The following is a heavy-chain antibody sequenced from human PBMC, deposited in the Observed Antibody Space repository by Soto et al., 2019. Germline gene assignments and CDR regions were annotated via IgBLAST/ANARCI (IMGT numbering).Heavy chain of an antibody. V-gene: IGHV4-4*02. J-gene: IGHJ4*02. CDR1: GFTFSGYW. CDR3: ARDAAVPGETDRFDY. CDR2: VYHNGLT. D-gene: IGHD6-19*01. Sequence: VQLVESGGGLVQPGGSLRLSCAASGFTFSGYWMHWVRQAPGKGLEWIGEVYHNGLTDYNPSLKGRVTMSADTSKNQFSLNVTSVTAADTAMYYCARDAAVPGETDRFDYWGQGTLVTVSS.